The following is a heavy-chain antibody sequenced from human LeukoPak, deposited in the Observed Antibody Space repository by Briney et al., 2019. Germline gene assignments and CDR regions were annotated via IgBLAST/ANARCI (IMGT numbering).Heavy chain of an antibody. J-gene: IGHJ4*02. CDR2: IFYSGST. Sequence: SETLSLTCTVSGGSISSYYWSWIRQPPGKGLEWIGYIFYSGSTNYNPSLRSRLTMSVDTSKNQFSLKLSSVTAADTAVYYCVRDYYDTSGHRFDYWGQGTLATVSS. V-gene: IGHV4-59*01. CDR3: VRDYYDTSGHRFDY. CDR1: GGSISSYY. D-gene: IGHD3-22*01.